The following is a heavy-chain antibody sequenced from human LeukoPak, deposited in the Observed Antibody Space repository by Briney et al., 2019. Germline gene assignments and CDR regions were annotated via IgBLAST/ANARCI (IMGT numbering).Heavy chain of an antibody. CDR3: ANLNAPYWGNFDY. J-gene: IGHJ4*02. CDR2: ISDSGVTA. V-gene: IGHV3-23*01. CDR1: GFSFSNYT. D-gene: IGHD3-16*01. Sequence: GGSLRLSCAASGFSFSNYTMSWVRQAPGQGLDWVSAISDSGVTAYYADSVKGRFTISRDNSKSTLYLQMNSLRAEDTAVYYCANLNAPYWGNFDYWGQGTLVTVSS.